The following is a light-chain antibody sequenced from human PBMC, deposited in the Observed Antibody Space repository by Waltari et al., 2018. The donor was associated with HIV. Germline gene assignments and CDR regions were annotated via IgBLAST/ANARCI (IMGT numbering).Light chain of an antibody. Sequence: DIQMTQSPSSVSASVGDRVTITCRATQDVGTWLAWYQQRPGKAPYLLIYAASHLKSGVPSRFSGSGAGTDFTLTISSLQPEDFAPYYCHQANTFPYTFGQGTKLEMK. CDR1: QDVGTW. CDR3: HQANTFPYT. V-gene: IGKV1-12*01. CDR2: AAS. J-gene: IGKJ2*01.